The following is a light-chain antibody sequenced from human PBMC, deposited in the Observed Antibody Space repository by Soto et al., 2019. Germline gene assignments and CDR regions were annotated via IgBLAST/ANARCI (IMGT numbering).Light chain of an antibody. Sequence: DIVMTQSPDSLAVSLGERATINCKSSQRVLYSSNNKNYSAWYQQKPGQPPKLLIYWSSTRESGVPDRFSGSGSGTAFTLTISSLQAEDVAVYYCQQYYSTPYTFGQGTKLAIK. CDR3: QQYYSTPYT. V-gene: IGKV4-1*01. J-gene: IGKJ2*01. CDR1: QRVLYSSNNKNY. CDR2: WSS.